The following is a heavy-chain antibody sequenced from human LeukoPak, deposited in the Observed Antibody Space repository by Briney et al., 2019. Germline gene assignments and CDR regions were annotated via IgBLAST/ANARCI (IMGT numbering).Heavy chain of an antibody. V-gene: IGHV3-48*01. CDR3: ARANLRGGLHFDY. CDR1: GFTFSSYS. J-gene: IGHJ4*02. Sequence: GGSLRLSCAASGFTFSSYSMNWVRQAPGKGLEWVSYISSSSSTIYYADYVKGRFTISRDNSKNTLYLQMNSLRAEDTAVYYCARANLRGGLHFDYWGQGTLVTVSS. CDR2: ISSSSSTI. D-gene: IGHD3-10*01.